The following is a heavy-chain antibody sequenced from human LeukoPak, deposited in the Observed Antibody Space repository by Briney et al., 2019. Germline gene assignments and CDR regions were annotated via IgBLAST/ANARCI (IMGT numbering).Heavy chain of an antibody. J-gene: IGHJ4*02. D-gene: IGHD6-19*01. Sequence: PGGSLRLSCAASGFTFSIYTMNWVRQAPGKGLEWVSIINYSGDNKYYADSVQGRFTISRDNSKNTVYLQMNSLRAEDTAIYYCAKDGHCPGALCPTQIAVAGYNNNWGQGTLVTVSS. CDR2: INYSGDNK. CDR3: AKDGHCPGALCPTQIAVAGYNNN. CDR1: GFTFSIYT. V-gene: IGHV3-23*01.